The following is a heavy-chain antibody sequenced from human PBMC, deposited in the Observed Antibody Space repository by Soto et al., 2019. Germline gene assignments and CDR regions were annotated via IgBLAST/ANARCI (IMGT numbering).Heavy chain of an antibody. CDR1: GFRFRTRA. V-gene: IGHV3-23*01. CDR2: IRPGGDST. J-gene: IGHJ5*01. Sequence: GGSLRLSCAASGFRFRTRAMSWVRQAPGKGLEWVASIRPGGDSTYYADSVKGRFAVSRDNSNVTLYLQMDSLRVEDTAIYYCTAHEEGAPWAGGFDSWGQGTLVAVSS. CDR3: TAHEEGAPWAGGFDS. D-gene: IGHD1-26*01.